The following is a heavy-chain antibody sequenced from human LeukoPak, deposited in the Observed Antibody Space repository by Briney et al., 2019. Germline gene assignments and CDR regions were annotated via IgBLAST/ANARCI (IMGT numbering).Heavy chain of an antibody. J-gene: IGHJ4*02. CDR2: ISGSGTST. CDR1: GFTFRSYA. V-gene: IGHV3-23*01. D-gene: IGHD3-22*01. Sequence: PGGSLRLSCAASGFTFRSYAMSWVRQAPGKGLEWVLAISGSGTSTYYADSVKGRFTISRDNSKNTLYLQMNSLGAEDTAVYYCEGTYYYDSSDDYWGQGTLVTVSS. CDR3: EGTYYYDSSDDY.